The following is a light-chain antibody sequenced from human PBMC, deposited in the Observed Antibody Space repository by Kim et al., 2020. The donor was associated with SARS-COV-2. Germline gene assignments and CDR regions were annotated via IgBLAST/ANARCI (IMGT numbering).Light chain of an antibody. J-gene: IGLJ3*02. Sequence: ELTQPPSASGTPGQSVTIACSGSSSNIGSNSVYWYQQLPGTAPKLIIYINSQRPSGVPDRVSGSKSGTSASLVISGLRSEDEADYYCAAWDDRMSAWVFGGGTKLTV. CDR2: INS. V-gene: IGLV1-47*01. CDR3: AAWDDRMSAWV. CDR1: SSNIGSNS.